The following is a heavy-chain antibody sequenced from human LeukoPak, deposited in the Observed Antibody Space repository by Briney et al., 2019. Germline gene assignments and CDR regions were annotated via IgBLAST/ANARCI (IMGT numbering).Heavy chain of an antibody. Sequence: SETLSLTCTVSGYSISSGYYWGWIRQPPGKGLEWIGSIYHSGSTYYNPSLKSRVTISVDTSKNQFSLKLSSVTAADTAVYYCAREGDGYNGYWGQGTLVTVSP. V-gene: IGHV4-38-2*02. J-gene: IGHJ4*02. CDR1: GYSISSGYY. CDR2: IYHSGST. CDR3: AREGDGYNGY. D-gene: IGHD5-24*01.